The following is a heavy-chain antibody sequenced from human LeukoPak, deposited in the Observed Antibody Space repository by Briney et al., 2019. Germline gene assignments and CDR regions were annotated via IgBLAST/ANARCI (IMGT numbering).Heavy chain of an antibody. D-gene: IGHD6-19*01. V-gene: IGHV3-7*05. CDR2: IKQDGSEK. J-gene: IGHJ4*02. Sequence: GGSLRLSGAASGFTFSSYLMSWVRQAPGKGLEWVANIKQDGSEKYYVDSVKGRFTISRDNAKNSLYLQMNSLRAEDTAVYYCARDHKRWLGYYFDYWGQGTLVTVSS. CDR3: ARDHKRWLGYYFDY. CDR1: GFTFSSYL.